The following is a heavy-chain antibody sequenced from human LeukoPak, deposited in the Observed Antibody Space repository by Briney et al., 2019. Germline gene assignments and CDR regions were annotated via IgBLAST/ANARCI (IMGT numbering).Heavy chain of an antibody. CDR3: ARELQYYDHVWGIIDAFDI. Sequence: PSETLSLTCTVSGGSISSSSYYWGWIRQPPGKGLEWIGSIYYSGSTYYNPSLKSRVTISVDTSKNQFSLKLSSVTAADTAVYYCARELQYYDHVWGIIDAFDIWGQGTMVTVSS. J-gene: IGHJ3*02. CDR2: IYYSGST. D-gene: IGHD3-16*01. V-gene: IGHV4-39*02. CDR1: GGSISSSSYY.